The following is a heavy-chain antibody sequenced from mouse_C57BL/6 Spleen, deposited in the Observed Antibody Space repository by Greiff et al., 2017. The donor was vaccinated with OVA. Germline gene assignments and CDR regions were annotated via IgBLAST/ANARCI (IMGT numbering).Heavy chain of an antibody. J-gene: IGHJ2*01. Sequence: DVKLVESGGGLVKPGGSLKLSCAASGFTFSDYGMHWVRQAPEKGLEWVAYISSGSSTIYYADTVKGRFTISRDNATNTLFLQMTSLRSEDTAMYYCARRSYFDYWGQGTTLTVSS. V-gene: IGHV5-17*01. CDR3: ARRSYFDY. CDR1: GFTFSDYG. CDR2: ISSGSSTI.